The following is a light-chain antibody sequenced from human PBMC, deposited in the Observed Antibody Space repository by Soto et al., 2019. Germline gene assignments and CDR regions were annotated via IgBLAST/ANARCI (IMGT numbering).Light chain of an antibody. V-gene: IGKV1-39*01. Sequence: TQFAGPLSLSPGERATLYCRASQGLTSSYLAWYQQKPGKAPKLLIYAASSLQSGVPSRFSGSGSGTDFTLTIRGLQPEDFATYYRQKSYSTPKWTLGQGPKGEI. CDR3: QKSYSTPKWT. CDR1: QGLTSSY. CDR2: AAS. J-gene: IGKJ1*01.